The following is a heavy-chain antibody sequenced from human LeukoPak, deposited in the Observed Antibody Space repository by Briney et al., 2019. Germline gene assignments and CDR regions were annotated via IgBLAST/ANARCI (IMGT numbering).Heavy chain of an antibody. J-gene: IGHJ4*02. CDR3: ARHVVAAGFDY. CDR1: SFTFSDYA. Sequence: GGSLRLSCAASSFTFSDYAMTWVRLAPGKGLEFVSSISGSGDTTYYADSVKGRFTISRDNAKNSLCLQMNSLRAEDTAVYYCARHVVAAGFDYWGQGTLVTVSS. CDR2: ISGSGDTT. D-gene: IGHD3-22*01. V-gene: IGHV3-23*01.